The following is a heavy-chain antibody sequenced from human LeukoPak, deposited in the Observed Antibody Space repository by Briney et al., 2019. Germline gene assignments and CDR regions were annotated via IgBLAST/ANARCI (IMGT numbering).Heavy chain of an antibody. CDR3: ATARFGELLIRDY. D-gene: IGHD3-10*01. CDR2: INPNSGGT. V-gene: IGHV1-2*06. J-gene: IGHJ4*02. Sequence: ASVTVSCKASGYTFTGYYMHWVRQAPGQGLEWMGRINPNSGGTNYAQKFQGRVTMTRDTSISTAYMELSRLRSDDTAVYYCATARFGELLIRDYWGQGTLVTVSS. CDR1: GYTFTGYY.